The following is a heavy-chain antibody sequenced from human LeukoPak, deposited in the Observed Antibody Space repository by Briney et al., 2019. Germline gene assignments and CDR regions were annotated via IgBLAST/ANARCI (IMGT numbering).Heavy chain of an antibody. V-gene: IGHV3-74*03. D-gene: IGHD2-15*01. CDR3: ARGGYCSGGGCYYNYYYYMDV. J-gene: IGHJ6*03. Sequence: GGSLRLSCAASGFTFSTSWMHWVRQAPGKGLEWVSRINTDGSSITYADSVKGRFTISRDNAKNTLFLQMKSLRAEDTAVYYCARGGYCSGGGCYYNYYYYMDVWGKGTTVTISS. CDR1: GFTFSTSW. CDR2: INTDGSSI.